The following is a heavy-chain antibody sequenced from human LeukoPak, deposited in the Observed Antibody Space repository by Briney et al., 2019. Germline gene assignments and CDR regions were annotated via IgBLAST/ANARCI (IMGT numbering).Heavy chain of an antibody. Sequence: GGSLRLSCAASGFTFSSYGMNWVRRAPGKGLEWVAFIRYDGSKKYSADSVKGRFTISRDNSKNTLYLQMNSLRAEDTAVYYCAKDSAAASPGSDYWGQGTLVTVSS. CDR3: AKDSAAASPGSDY. J-gene: IGHJ4*02. CDR2: IRYDGSKK. D-gene: IGHD3-10*01. CDR1: GFTFSSYG. V-gene: IGHV3-30*02.